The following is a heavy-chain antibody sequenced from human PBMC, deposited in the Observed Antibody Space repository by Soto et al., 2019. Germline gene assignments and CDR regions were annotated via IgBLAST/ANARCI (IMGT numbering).Heavy chain of an antibody. Sequence: VASVKVSCKASGYTFTSYGISWVRQAPGQGLEWMGWISAYNGNTNYAQKLQGRVTMTTDTSTSTAYMELRSLRSDDTAVYYCARDSRPLEYNWNFYGMDVWGQGTTVTVSS. CDR2: ISAYNGNT. V-gene: IGHV1-18*01. CDR3: ARDSRPLEYNWNFYGMDV. CDR1: GYTFTSYG. J-gene: IGHJ6*02. D-gene: IGHD1-7*01.